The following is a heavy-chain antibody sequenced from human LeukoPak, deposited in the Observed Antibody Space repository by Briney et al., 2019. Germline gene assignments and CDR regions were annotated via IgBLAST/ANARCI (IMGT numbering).Heavy chain of an antibody. CDR2: ISTSGAYI. Sequence: GGSLRLSCAASGFASSDYSMYWVRQAPGEGLEWVSSISTSGAYIYYADSVRGRFTISRDNAKSSLYLQMNSLRAEDTAVYYCARLFCSGGTCYSFPDYWGQGTLVTVSS. J-gene: IGHJ4*02. CDR1: GFASSDYS. D-gene: IGHD2-15*01. V-gene: IGHV3-21*01. CDR3: ARLFCSGGTCYSFPDY.